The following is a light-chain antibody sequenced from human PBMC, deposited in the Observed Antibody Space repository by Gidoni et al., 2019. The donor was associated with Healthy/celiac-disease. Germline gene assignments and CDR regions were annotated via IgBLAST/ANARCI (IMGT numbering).Light chain of an antibody. CDR1: QSVSSY. CDR3: QQRSNWPF. Sequence: EIVLTQSPATLSLSPGAIATLSCRASQSVSSYLAWYQQKPGQAPRLLIYDASNRATGIPARFSGSGSGTDFTLTISSLEPEDFAVYYCQQRSNWPFFGGGTKVEIK. J-gene: IGKJ4*01. V-gene: IGKV3-11*01. CDR2: DAS.